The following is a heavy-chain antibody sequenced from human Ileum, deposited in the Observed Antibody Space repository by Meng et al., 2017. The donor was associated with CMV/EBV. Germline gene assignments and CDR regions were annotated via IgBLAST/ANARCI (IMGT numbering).Heavy chain of an antibody. D-gene: IGHD4-11*01. J-gene: IGHJ4*02. CDR1: GFTFTDYY. CDR3: ARDVHKYSSGGSFDY. CDR2: ISDSGATV. V-gene: IGHV3-11*04. Sequence: GFTFTDYYMSWIRQAPGKGLEWISYISDSGATVHYVDSVRGRFTISRDNAMNSLYLQMNSLRAEDTAVYYCARDVHKYSSGGSFDYWGQGTLVTVSS.